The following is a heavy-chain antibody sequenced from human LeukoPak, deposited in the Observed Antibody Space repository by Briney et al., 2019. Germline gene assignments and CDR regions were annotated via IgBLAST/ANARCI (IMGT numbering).Heavy chain of an antibody. D-gene: IGHD3-22*01. CDR1: GFTFSSYW. CDR2: ISYDGSNK. Sequence: GGSLRLSCAASGFTFSSYWMSWVRQAPGKGLEWVAVISYDGSNKYYADSVKGRFTISRDNSKNTLYLQMNSLRAEDTAVYYCASLQPRGDSSGPVDYWGQGTLVTVSS. J-gene: IGHJ4*02. V-gene: IGHV3-30*03. CDR3: ASLQPRGDSSGPVDY.